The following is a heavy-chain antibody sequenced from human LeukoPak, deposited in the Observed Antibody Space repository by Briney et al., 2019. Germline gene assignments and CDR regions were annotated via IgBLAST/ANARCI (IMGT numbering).Heavy chain of an antibody. CDR3: ARAWNNYYYYYMDV. D-gene: IGHD1-1*01. CDR2: ICYSGIT. J-gene: IGHJ6*03. Sequence: SETLSLTCTVSGGSISSHYWSWIRQPPGKGLEWIGYICYSGITNYNPSLKSGVTTSVDTSKNQFSLKLSSVTAADTAVYYCARAWNNYYYYYMDVWGKGTTVTVSS. V-gene: IGHV4-59*11. CDR1: GGSISSHY.